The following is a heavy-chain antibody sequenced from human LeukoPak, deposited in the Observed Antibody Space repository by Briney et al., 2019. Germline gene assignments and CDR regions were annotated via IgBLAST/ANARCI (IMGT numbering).Heavy chain of an antibody. Sequence: PGGSLRLSCAASGFTFSNAWMSWVRQAPGKGLEWVGRIKSKTDGGITDCAAPIKGRFTISRDDSKDTLYLQMNSLKTEDTAVYYCTTDLRWELRPVDYWGQGTLVTVSS. CDR2: IKSKTDGGIT. V-gene: IGHV3-15*01. CDR3: TTDLRWELRPVDY. D-gene: IGHD1-26*01. CDR1: GFTFSNAW. J-gene: IGHJ4*02.